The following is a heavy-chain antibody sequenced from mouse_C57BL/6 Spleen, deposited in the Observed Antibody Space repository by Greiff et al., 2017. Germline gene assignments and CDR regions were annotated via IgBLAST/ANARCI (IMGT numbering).Heavy chain of an antibody. CDR3: ARWTGTWAMDY. J-gene: IGHJ4*01. CDR2: INPSTGGA. D-gene: IGHD4-1*01. CDR1: GYSFTGYY. Sequence: EVQLQQSGPELVKPGASVKISCKASGYSFTGYYMNWVKQSPEKSLEWIGEINPSTGGASYNQKFKAKATLTVDKSSSTAYMQLKSLTAEDSAVYYCARWTGTWAMDYWGQGTSGTVSS. V-gene: IGHV1-42*01.